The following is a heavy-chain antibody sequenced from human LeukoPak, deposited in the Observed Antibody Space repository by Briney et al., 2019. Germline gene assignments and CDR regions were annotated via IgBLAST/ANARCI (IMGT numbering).Heavy chain of an antibody. Sequence: AGSLRLSCAASGFTFSGYSMSWVRQAPGKGLEWVSAISFSGGSTYYADSVKGRFTIFRDNSKNTLYLQMNSLRPDHTAVYYCAKRSDYFDYWGQGTLVTVSS. CDR2: ISFSGGST. J-gene: IGHJ4*02. CDR3: AKRSDYFDY. V-gene: IGHV3-23*01. D-gene: IGHD3-3*01. CDR1: GFTFSGYS.